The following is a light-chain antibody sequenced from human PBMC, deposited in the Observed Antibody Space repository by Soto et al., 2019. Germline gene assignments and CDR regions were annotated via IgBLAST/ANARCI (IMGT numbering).Light chain of an antibody. V-gene: IGKV3-20*01. Sequence: EIVLTQSPGTLSLSPGERATLSCRASQSVSSYYLAWYQQKPGQAPRLLIYGASGRATGIPDRFSGSGSGTDFTLTISRLEAEDFAVYYCQQYGSSPLFTFGPGTKVDIK. CDR2: GAS. CDR1: QSVSSYY. CDR3: QQYGSSPLFT. J-gene: IGKJ3*01.